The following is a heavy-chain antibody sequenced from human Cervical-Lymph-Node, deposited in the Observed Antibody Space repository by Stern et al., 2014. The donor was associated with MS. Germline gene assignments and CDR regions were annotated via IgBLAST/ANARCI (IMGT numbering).Heavy chain of an antibody. CDR2: IYPDDSET. J-gene: IGHJ4*02. CDR1: GYKFSIYW. D-gene: IGHD1-14*01. Sequence: VQLVESGAELIRPGESLKISCKGSGYKFSIYWIAWVRQMPGQGLEWMGIIYPDDSETRYSPSSQGQVTMSADKSTSTAYLQWSSLNASDTAMYFCARQTTAWASDVWGQGTLVTVSS. CDR3: ARQTTAWASDV. V-gene: IGHV5-51*01.